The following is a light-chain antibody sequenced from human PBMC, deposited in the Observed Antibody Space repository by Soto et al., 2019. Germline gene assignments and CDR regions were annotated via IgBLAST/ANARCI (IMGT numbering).Light chain of an antibody. J-gene: IGKJ1*01. V-gene: IGKV3-20*01. CDR1: QSVSNNY. Sequence: EIVLTQSPGTLSLSPGERPTLSCRASQSVSNNYLAWYQQKPGXAPXXLIYGASNRATGIPDRLSGSGSGTEFTLTISRMEPEDFAVYDCQQYGSSGTFVQGTKVDIK. CDR2: GAS. CDR3: QQYGSSGT.